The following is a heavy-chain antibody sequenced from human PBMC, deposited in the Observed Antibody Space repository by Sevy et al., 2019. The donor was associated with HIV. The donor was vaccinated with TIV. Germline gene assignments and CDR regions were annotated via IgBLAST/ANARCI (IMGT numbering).Heavy chain of an antibody. V-gene: IGHV3-30*18. CDR2: ISYDGINK. CDR3: AKDFTGFYGMDV. Sequence: GGSLRLSCEVSGLSVTNNGMHWVRQAPGKGLEWVAVISYDGINKYYGDSVKGRFIISRDRSKNTLYLQMNILRIEDTAVYYCAKDFTGFYGMDVWGQGTTLTVSS. D-gene: IGHD3-9*01. J-gene: IGHJ6*02. CDR1: GLSVTNNG.